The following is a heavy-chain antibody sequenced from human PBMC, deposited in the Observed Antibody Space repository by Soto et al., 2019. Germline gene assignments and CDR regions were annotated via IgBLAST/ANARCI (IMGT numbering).Heavy chain of an antibody. J-gene: IGHJ5*02. V-gene: IGHV4-59*01. CDR3: ARTSPKLELRTMDFRGFGFDP. CDR1: GGSISSYY. Sequence: PSETLSLTCTVSGGSISSYYWSWIRQPPGKGLEWIGYIYYSGSTNYNPSLKSRVTISVDTSKNQFSLKLSSVTAADTAVYYCARTSPKLELRTMDFRGFGFDPWGQGTLVTVSS. D-gene: IGHD1-7*01. CDR2: IYYSGST.